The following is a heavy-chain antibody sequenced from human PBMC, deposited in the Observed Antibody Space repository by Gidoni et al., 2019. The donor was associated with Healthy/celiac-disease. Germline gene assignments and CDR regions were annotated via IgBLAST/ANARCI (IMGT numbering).Heavy chain of an antibody. CDR1: GFTVSSHY. Sequence: EVQRVDTGGGLIQPGGSLRLSCAASGFTVSSHYMSWVRQAPGKGLEWFSVIDSGGSTCYADSVKGRFTISRDNSKNTLYLQMNSLRAEDTAVYYCAREPVTIFWPAGMDVWGQGTTVTVSS. CDR2: IDSGGST. V-gene: IGHV3-53*02. J-gene: IGHJ6*02. D-gene: IGHD3-3*01. CDR3: AREPVTIFWPAGMDV.